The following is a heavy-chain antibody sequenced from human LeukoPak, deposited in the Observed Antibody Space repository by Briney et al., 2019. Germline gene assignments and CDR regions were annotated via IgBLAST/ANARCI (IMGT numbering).Heavy chain of an antibody. CDR3: AKDMGRSDAFDI. D-gene: IGHD3-16*01. J-gene: IGHJ3*02. CDR1: GFTFDEYA. CDR2: ISWNSGSI. Sequence: GGAVRLSCAASGFTFDEYAMHWVRQAPGKGLEGVSGISWNSGSIDYADSVEGRFTISRDNAKNSLYLQMNPLRAEDTALYYCAKDMGRSDAFDIRGQGTLGTV. V-gene: IGHV3-9*01.